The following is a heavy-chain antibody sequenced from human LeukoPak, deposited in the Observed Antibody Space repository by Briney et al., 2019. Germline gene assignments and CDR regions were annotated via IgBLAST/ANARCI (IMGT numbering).Heavy chain of an antibody. D-gene: IGHD5-18*01. Sequence: SETLSLTCAVYGGSFSSYYWSWIRQPPGKGLEWIGYIYYSGSTNYNPSLKSRVTISVGTSKNQFSLKLSSVTAADTAVYYCARTSQLWLTAFDYWGQGTLVTVSS. J-gene: IGHJ4*02. CDR1: GGSFSSYY. CDR3: ARTSQLWLTAFDY. CDR2: IYYSGST. V-gene: IGHV4-59*01.